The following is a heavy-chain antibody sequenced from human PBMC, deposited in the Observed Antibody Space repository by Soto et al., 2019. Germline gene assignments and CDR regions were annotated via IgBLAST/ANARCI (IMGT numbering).Heavy chain of an antibody. CDR2: IIPIFGTA. J-gene: IGHJ3*02. CDR3: AGDLIPPLGYYDSSGYYPNDAFDI. Sequence: SVKVSCKASGGTFSSYAISWVRQAPGQGLEWMGGIIPIFGTANYAQKFQGRVTITADKSTSTAYMELSSLRSEDTAVYYCAGDLIPPLGYYDSSGYYPNDAFDIWGQGTMVTVSS. V-gene: IGHV1-69*06. CDR1: GGTFSSYA. D-gene: IGHD3-22*01.